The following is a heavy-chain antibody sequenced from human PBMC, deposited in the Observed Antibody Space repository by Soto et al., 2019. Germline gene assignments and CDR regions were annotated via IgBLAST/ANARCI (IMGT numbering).Heavy chain of an antibody. V-gene: IGHV5-51*01. Sequence: PGESLKISCQGSGYSFATYWIAWVRQMPGKGLEWMGIIYPGDSDTRYSPSFQGQVTISADKSISTAYLQWSSLKASDSAIFYCARGEGSGSFYNFAYWGQGTLVTVSS. J-gene: IGHJ4*02. CDR3: ARGEGSGSFYNFAY. CDR2: IYPGDSDT. CDR1: GYSFATYW. D-gene: IGHD3-10*01.